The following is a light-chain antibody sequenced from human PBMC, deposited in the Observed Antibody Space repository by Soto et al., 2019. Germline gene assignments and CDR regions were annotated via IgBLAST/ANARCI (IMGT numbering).Light chain of an antibody. CDR1: SSDVGSYNR. CDR3: RSYTSSSTYV. J-gene: IGLJ1*01. V-gene: IGLV2-18*02. Sequence: SVVTQPPSLSRSPGQAVPLSCTGTSSDVGSYNRVSWYQQSPGTAPKLMIYEVTNRPSGVPDRFSGSKSGNTASLTISGLQAEDEADYYCRSYTSSSTYVFGTGTKVTVL. CDR2: EVT.